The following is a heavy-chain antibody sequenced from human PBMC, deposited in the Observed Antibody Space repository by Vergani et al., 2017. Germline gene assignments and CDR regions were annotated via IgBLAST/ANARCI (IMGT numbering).Heavy chain of an antibody. J-gene: IGHJ4*02. CDR3: AKARGLGSGSYLVEFDY. CDR2: INHSGST. CDR1: GGSFSGYY. Sequence: QVQLQQWGAGLLKPSETLSLTCAVYGGSFSGYYWSWIRQPPGKGLEWIGEINHSGSTNYNPSLKSRVTISVDTSKNQFSLKLSSVTAADTAVYYCAKARGLGSGSYLVEFDYWGQGTLVTVSS. D-gene: IGHD3-10*01. V-gene: IGHV4-34*01.